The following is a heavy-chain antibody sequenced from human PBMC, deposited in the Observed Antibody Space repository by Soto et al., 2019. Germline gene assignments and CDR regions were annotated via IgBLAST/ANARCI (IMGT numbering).Heavy chain of an antibody. CDR1: GGSISDGRYL. CDR3: VITPPIDVAGTDC. D-gene: IGHD6-19*01. CDR2: IRHTGIA. J-gene: IGHJ4*02. Sequence: SETLSLTCTVSGGSISDGRYLWGWIRQPPGKGLEWIASIRHTGIAYYNPSLTSRVTISVDTSKNHFSLSLRSVTATDTAVYYCVITPPIDVAGTDCWGQGTLVTVYS. V-gene: IGHV4-39*02.